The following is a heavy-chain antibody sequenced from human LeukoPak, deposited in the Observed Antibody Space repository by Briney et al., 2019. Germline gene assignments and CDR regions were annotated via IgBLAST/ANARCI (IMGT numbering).Heavy chain of an antibody. V-gene: IGHV4-61*02. CDR2: IYTTGST. J-gene: IGHJ3*01. D-gene: IGHD5-18*01. CDR1: GGSISSGNDY. Sequence: PSETLSLTCTVSGGSISSGNDYWTWIRQPAGKGLEWIGRIYTTGSTNYNPSLKGRITISLDTSKNQFSLKLSSVTAADTAVYYCAREELWLADGYAFDVWGQGTKVTVSS. CDR3: AREELWLADGYAFDV.